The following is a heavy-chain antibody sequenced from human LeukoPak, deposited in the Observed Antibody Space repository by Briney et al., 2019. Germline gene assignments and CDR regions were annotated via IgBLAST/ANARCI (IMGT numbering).Heavy chain of an antibody. J-gene: IGHJ5*01. CDR3: ARDIDSTGYYDS. Sequence: PSETLSLTCTVSGGSISSSSYYWGWIRQPPGKGLEWIGSIYYSGSTYYNPSLKSRVTISVDTSKNQFSLKLSSVTAADTAVYYCARDIDSTGYYDSWGQGTLVTVSS. D-gene: IGHD3-22*01. V-gene: IGHV4-39*01. CDR1: GGSISSSSYY. CDR2: IYYSGST.